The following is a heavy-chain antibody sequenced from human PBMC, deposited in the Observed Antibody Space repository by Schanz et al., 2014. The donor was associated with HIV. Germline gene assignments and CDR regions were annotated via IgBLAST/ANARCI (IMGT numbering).Heavy chain of an antibody. CDR2: ISWNSGSI. V-gene: IGHV3-9*01. D-gene: IGHD3-9*01. Sequence: LVESGGGLVQPGRALRLSCAASGFTFDDYAMHWVRQAPGKGLEGVSTISWNSGSIAYADSVKGRFTISRDNAKNSLYLQMNSLRAEDTAFYYCAKDWARTAGYCFHYWGQGTLVTVSS. CDR1: GFTFDDYA. CDR3: AKDWARTAGYCFHY. J-gene: IGHJ4*02.